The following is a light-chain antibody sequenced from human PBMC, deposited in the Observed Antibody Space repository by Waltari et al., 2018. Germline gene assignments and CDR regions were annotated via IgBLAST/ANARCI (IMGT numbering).Light chain of an antibody. V-gene: IGKV1-5*03. CDR2: KAS. Sequence: VTITCRASQSLSNWLAWYQQKPGKAPKVLIYKASTLESGVPSRFSGSGSGTEFTLTISSLQPDDFATYYYQQYRNLWTFGQGTKVEIK. J-gene: IGKJ1*01. CDR3: QQYRNLWT. CDR1: QSLSNW.